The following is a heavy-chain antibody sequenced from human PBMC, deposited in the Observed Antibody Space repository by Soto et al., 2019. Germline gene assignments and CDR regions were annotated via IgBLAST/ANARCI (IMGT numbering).Heavy chain of an antibody. CDR2: TYYSGST. CDR3: VRGVAH. CDR1: GGSISSFY. D-gene: IGHD2-15*01. Sequence: SETLSLTCTVFGGSISSFYWSWIRQPPGKGLEWIGYTYYSGSTSSNPSLKSRVTISVDTSKDQFSLKLSSVSAADTAVYYCVRGVAHWGQGTLVTVSS. V-gene: IGHV4-59*12. J-gene: IGHJ4*02.